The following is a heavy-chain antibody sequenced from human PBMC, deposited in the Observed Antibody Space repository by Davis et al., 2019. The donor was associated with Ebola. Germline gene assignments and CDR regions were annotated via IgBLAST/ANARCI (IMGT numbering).Heavy chain of an antibody. V-gene: IGHV1-58*02. J-gene: IGHJ4*01. Sequence: SVKVSCKASGFTFTSSAMQWVRQPRGQRLEWIGWIVVGSGNTNYAQKFQGRVTITRDMSTTTSYLDLGNLRAEDTAVYYCAASAGTVGKFDYWGQGTLVTVSS. CDR3: AASAGTVGKFDY. CDR2: IVVGSGNT. D-gene: IGHD1-14*01. CDR1: GFTFTSSA.